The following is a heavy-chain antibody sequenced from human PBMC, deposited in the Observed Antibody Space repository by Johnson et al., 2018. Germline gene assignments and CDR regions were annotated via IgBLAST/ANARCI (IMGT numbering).Heavy chain of an antibody. Sequence: QVQLVQSGAEVKEPGSSVKVSCKASGGTFSSYAISWVRQAPGQGLEWMGGIIPIFGTANYAQKFQGRVTITADESTSKAYVKLSSRRSEDTAVYYWARVGSPVRNKYYYYGMDVWGQGTTVTVSS. CDR2: IIPIFGTA. D-gene: IGHD1/OR15-1a*01. V-gene: IGHV1-69*01. CDR3: ARVGSPVRNKYYYYGMDV. J-gene: IGHJ6*02. CDR1: GGTFSSYA.